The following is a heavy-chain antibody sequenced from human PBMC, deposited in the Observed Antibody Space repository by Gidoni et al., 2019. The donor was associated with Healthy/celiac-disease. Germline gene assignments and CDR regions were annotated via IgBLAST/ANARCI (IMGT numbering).Heavy chain of an antibody. D-gene: IGHD4-17*01. V-gene: IGHV4-38-2*01. CDR2: IYHSGST. CDR3: ARVPRDYGDYVSFDY. J-gene: IGHJ4*02. CDR1: GYSISSGYY. Sequence: QVQLQESGPGLVKPSETLSLTCAVSGYSISSGYYWGWIRQPPGKGLEWIGSIYHSGSTYYNPSLKSRVIISVDTSKNQFSLKLSSVTAADTAVYYCARVPRDYGDYVSFDYWGQGTLVTVSS.